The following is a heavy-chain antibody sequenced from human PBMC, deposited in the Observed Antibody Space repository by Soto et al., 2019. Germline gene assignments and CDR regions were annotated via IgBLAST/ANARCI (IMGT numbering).Heavy chain of an antibody. CDR1: GGTFSSYA. CDR3: ARAAGTQDIVVVPAAIVGGAYYYYGMDV. CDR2: IIPIFGTA. Sequence: ASVKVSCKASGGTFSSYAISWVRQAPGQGLEWMGGIIPIFGTANYAQKFQGRVTITADESTSTAYMELSSLRSEDTAVYYCARAAGTQDIVVVPAAIVGGAYYYYGMDVWGQGTTVPVSS. J-gene: IGHJ6*02. D-gene: IGHD2-2*02. V-gene: IGHV1-69*13.